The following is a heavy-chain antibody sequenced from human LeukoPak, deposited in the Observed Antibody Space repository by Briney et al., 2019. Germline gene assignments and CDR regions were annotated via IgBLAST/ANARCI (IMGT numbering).Heavy chain of an antibody. J-gene: IGHJ4*02. Sequence: SETLSLTCVVSGYSISSGYHWGWIRQPPGEGLEWIGSVYRSGSTYYNPSLKSRVTISVDTSKNQISLKVRSVTAADTAVYYCARENRVFDYWGQGILVTVSS. CDR2: VYRSGST. CDR3: ARENRVFDY. D-gene: IGHD1/OR15-1a*01. CDR1: GYSISSGYH. V-gene: IGHV4-38-2*02.